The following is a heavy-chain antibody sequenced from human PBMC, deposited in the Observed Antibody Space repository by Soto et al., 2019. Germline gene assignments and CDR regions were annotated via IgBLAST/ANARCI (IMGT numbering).Heavy chain of an antibody. D-gene: IGHD3-10*01. CDR3: TRHTGSGSHFHY. V-gene: IGHV4-39*01. J-gene: IGHJ4*02. CDR2: FYSGGNT. Sequence: QMRLQESGPGLVKPSETLSLTSNVFGGSISSSRYYWGWVRQPPGKGLEWIGSFYSGGNTYYNASLKSRVSISVDTSKKQFSLNLTSVTAADTAMYFCTRHTGSGSHFHYWGQGTLVTVSS. CDR1: GGSISSSRYY.